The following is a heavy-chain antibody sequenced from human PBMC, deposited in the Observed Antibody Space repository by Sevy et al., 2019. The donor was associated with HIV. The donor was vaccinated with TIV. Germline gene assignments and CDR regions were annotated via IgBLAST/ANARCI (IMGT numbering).Heavy chain of an antibody. CDR1: GFTFNNAW. D-gene: IGHD4-17*01. CDR2: IKSKAAVGTT. Sequence: GGSLRLSCAASGFTFNNAWMSWVRQAPGKGLEWVGRIKSKAAVGTTDYAEPVKGRVTISRDDSKNTLYLQMNSLKTEDTAVYYCTTDPWPRWATVNGDTFDMWGQGTMVTVSS. V-gene: IGHV3-15*01. CDR3: TTDPWPRWATVNGDTFDM. J-gene: IGHJ3*02.